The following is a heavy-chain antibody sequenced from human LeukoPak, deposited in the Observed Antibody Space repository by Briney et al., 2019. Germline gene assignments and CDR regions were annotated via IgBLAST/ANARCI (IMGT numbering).Heavy chain of an antibody. J-gene: IGHJ4*02. CDR3: ARVQYYDSGSYYAVDY. D-gene: IGHD3-10*01. CDR2: ISAYNGNT. V-gene: IGHV1-18*01. CDR1: GYTFTSYG. Sequence: ASVKVSCKASGYTFTSYGISWVRQAPGQGLEWMGWISAYNGNTNHAQKLQGRVTMTTDTSTSTAYMELRSLRSDDTAVYYCARVQYYDSGSYYAVDYWGQGTLVTVSS.